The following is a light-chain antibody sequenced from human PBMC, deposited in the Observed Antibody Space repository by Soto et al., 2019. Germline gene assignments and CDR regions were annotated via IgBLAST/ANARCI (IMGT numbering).Light chain of an antibody. CDR1: QSISTY. J-gene: IGKJ1*01. CDR3: LQTYTVPWT. CDR2: GAS. Sequence: DIQMTQSPPSLSASVGDRVSVTCRASQSISTYVNWYQQKPGEVPKFLISGASSLQSGVPSRFSGSGSGTDFTLTITSLQPEDFATYYCLQTYTVPWTFGQGTKVDIK. V-gene: IGKV1-39*01.